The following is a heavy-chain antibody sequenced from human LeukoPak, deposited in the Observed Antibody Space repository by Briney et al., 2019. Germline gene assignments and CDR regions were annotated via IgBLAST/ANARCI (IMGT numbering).Heavy chain of an antibody. CDR1: GGSISSGSYY. V-gene: IGHV4-61*02. J-gene: IGHJ6*03. CDR2: IYTSGST. CDR3: ARDGPSSIGYCSSTSGYARFRAYYYYMDV. D-gene: IGHD2-2*01. Sequence: SETLSLTCTVSGGSISSGSYYWSWIRQPAGKGLEWIGRIYTSGSTNYNPSLQSRVTISVDTSKNQFSLKLSSVTAADTAVYYCARDGPSSIGYCSSTSGYARFRAYYYYMDVWGKGTTVTVSS.